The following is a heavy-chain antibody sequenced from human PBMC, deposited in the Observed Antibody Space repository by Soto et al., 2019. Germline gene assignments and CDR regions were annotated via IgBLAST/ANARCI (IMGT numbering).Heavy chain of an antibody. Sequence: GASVKVSCEASGYTFTGYYMHWVRQAPGQGLEWMGWINPNSGGTNYAQKFQGWVTMTRDTSISTAYMELSRLRSDDTAVYYCARETIVATITGYYYGMDVWGQGTTVTVSS. CDR3: ARETIVATITGYYYGMDV. J-gene: IGHJ6*02. V-gene: IGHV1-2*04. CDR2: INPNSGGT. D-gene: IGHD5-12*01. CDR1: GYTFTGYY.